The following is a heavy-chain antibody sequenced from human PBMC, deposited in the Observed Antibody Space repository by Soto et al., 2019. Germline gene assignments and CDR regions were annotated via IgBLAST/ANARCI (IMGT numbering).Heavy chain of an antibody. J-gene: IGHJ4*02. CDR3: AKDKRPDGVWDFYQ. CDR2: VSQDGTA. CDR1: GFTFSTYT. D-gene: IGHD4-17*01. Sequence: VQLLESGGGLAQPGGSLRLSCAASGFTFSTYTMAWVRQAPGRGPEWVAGVSQDGTAHYADSVKGRFTISRDNSRATVYRQMFTLRGEDSAGYYGAKDKRPDGVWDFYQCGQGSLVTVTS. V-gene: IGHV3-23*01.